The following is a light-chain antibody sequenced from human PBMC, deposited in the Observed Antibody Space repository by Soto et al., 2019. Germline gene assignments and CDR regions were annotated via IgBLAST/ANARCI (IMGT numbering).Light chain of an antibody. CDR3: CSYAGSYTFV. CDR2: DVS. Sequence: QSVLTQPRSVSGSPGQSVTISCTGTSSDVGGYNYVSWYQQHPGKAPKLMIYDVSERPSGVPDRFSGSKSGNMASLTISGVQAEDEADYYCCSYAGSYTFVFAPGTKLTVL. J-gene: IGLJ1*01. CDR1: SSDVGGYNY. V-gene: IGLV2-11*01.